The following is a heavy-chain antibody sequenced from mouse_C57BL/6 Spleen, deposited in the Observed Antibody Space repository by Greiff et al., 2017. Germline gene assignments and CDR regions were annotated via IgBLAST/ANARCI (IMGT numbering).Heavy chain of an antibody. CDR1: GYTFTSYW. CDR3: AREGTGYAMDY. D-gene: IGHD3-3*01. CDR2: IYPSDSET. Sequence: QVQLKQSGAELVRPGSSVKLSCKASGYTFTSYWMDWVKQRPGQGLEWIGNIYPSDSETHYNQKFKDKATLTVDKSSSTAYMQLSSLTSEDSAVYYCAREGTGYAMDYWGQGTSVTVSS. V-gene: IGHV1-61*01. J-gene: IGHJ4*01.